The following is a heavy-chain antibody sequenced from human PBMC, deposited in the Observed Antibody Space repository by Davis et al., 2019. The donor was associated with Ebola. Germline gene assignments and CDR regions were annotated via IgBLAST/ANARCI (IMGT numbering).Heavy chain of an antibody. CDR1: GGSISSSSYY. J-gene: IGHJ6*02. D-gene: IGHD2-15*01. CDR3: ARGGMVDCSGGSCYYYGMDV. CDR2: IYYSGST. V-gene: IGHV4-39*01. Sequence: SETLSLTCTVSGGSISSSSYYWGWIRQPPGKGLEWIGSIYYSGSTYYNPSLKSRVTISVDTSKNQFSLKLSSVTAADTAVDYCARGGMVDCSGGSCYYYGMDVWGQGTTVTVSS.